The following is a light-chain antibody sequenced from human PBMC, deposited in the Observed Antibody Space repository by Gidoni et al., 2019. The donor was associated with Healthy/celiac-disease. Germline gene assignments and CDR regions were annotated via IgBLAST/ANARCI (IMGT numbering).Light chain of an antibody. CDR1: QSVSSSY. J-gene: IGKJ2*01. CDR3: QQYGSSPPYT. Sequence: EIVLTQSPGSLSLSPGERATLSCRASQSVSSSYLAWYQQKPGQAPRLLIYGASSRATGIPDRFSGSGSGTDFTFTISRLEPEDFAVYYCQQYGSSPPYTFGQGTNLEIK. CDR2: GAS. V-gene: IGKV3-20*01.